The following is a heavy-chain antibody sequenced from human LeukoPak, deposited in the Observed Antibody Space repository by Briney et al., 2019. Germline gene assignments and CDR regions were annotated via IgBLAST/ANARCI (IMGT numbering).Heavy chain of an antibody. J-gene: IGHJ6*02. Sequence: SETLSLTCTVSGGSISSGGYYWSWIRQHPGKGLEWIGYIYYSGSTYYNPSLKSRVTISVDTSKNQFSLKLSSVTAADTAVYYCARDLRPPYYDFWSGPAPLSVGMDVWGQGTKVTVSS. V-gene: IGHV4-31*03. CDR2: IYYSGST. D-gene: IGHD3-3*01. CDR1: GGSISSGGYY. CDR3: ARDLRPPYYDFWSGPAPLSVGMDV.